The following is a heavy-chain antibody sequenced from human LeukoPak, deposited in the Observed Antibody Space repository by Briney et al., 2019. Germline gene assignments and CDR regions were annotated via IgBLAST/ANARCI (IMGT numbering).Heavy chain of an antibody. D-gene: IGHD5-18*01. J-gene: IGHJ4*02. Sequence: MPSETLSLTCAVYGGSFSGYYWSWIRQPPGKGLEWIGEINHSGSTNYNPSLKSRVTISVDTSKNQFSLKLSSVTAADTAVYYCARGTGEGYSYGRYYFDYWGQGTLVTVSS. CDR2: INHSGST. CDR1: GGSFSGYY. V-gene: IGHV4-34*01. CDR3: ARGTGEGYSYGRYYFDY.